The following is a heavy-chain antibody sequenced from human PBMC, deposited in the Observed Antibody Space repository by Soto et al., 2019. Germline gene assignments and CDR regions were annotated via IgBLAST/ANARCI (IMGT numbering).Heavy chain of an antibody. CDR1: GWSFRGYY. J-gene: IGHJ4*02. Sequence: PXETLSLTCAVYGWSFRGYYWSWIRQPPGKGLEWIGEINHSGSTNYNPSLKSRVTISVDTSKNQFSLKLSSVTAADTAVYYCARGRSSSWYRGVADYWGQGTMVTVSS. CDR2: INHSGST. D-gene: IGHD6-13*01. CDR3: ARGRSSSWYRGVADY. V-gene: IGHV4-34*01.